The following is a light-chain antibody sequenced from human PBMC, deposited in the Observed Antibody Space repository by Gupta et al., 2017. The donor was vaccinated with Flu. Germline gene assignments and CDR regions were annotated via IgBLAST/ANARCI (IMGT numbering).Light chain of an antibody. CDR1: QFISSN. CDR3: QQYSYWPRT. V-gene: IGKV3-15*01. Sequence: PATLSVSPGERATRSCRASQFISSNLAWYQQKPGRAPSLLIYDASTRAAGVPDRFSAVGSGTEFTLTISGLQSEDFAVYYCQQYSYWPRTFGQGTKVEIK. CDR2: DAS. J-gene: IGKJ1*01.